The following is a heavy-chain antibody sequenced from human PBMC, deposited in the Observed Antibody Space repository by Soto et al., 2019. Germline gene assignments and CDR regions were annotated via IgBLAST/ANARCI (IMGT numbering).Heavy chain of an antibody. CDR3: ASWVDSSRRDDAFDI. J-gene: IGHJ3*02. CDR1: GFTFSTYS. CDR2: ISSGSSAI. Sequence: LSCAASGFTFSTYSMNWVRQAPGKGLEWVSYISSGSSAINYADSVKGRFTISRDNAKNSLYLQMNSLRDEDTAVYYCASWVDSSRRDDAFDIWGQGTMVTVSS. V-gene: IGHV3-48*02. D-gene: IGHD3-22*01.